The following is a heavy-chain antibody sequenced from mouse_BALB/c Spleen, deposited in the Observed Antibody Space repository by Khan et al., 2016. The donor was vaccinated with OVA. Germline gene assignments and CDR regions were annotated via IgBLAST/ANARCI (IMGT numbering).Heavy chain of an antibody. CDR3: ARKNYYGYALDY. CDR2: ISYSGST. V-gene: IGHV3-2*02. CDR1: GYSITSDYA. Sequence: EVQLQESGPGLVKPSQSLSLTCTVTGYSITSDYAWDWIRQFPENKLEWMGYISYSGSTSYNPSLKSRISITRDTSKNQFFLQLNSVTTEDTATYYCARKNYYGYALDYWGQGTSVTVSS. D-gene: IGHD1-1*01. J-gene: IGHJ4*01.